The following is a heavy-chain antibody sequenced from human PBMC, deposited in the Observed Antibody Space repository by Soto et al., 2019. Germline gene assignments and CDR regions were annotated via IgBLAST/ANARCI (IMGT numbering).Heavy chain of an antibody. CDR3: FNGRYGSFDY. J-gene: IGHJ4*02. V-gene: IGHV4-39*02. CDR2: VYRTGGT. D-gene: IGHD3-10*01. Sequence: QLQLQESGPGLVKPRETLSLTCTVSGASVSSSTYYWGWVRQPPGKGLEWIGSVYRTGGTYYSPSLKSRVAISVDPSKKHLSLNLESVTAADTAVYFCFNGRYGSFDYWGQGTLVTVSS. CDR1: GASVSSSTYY.